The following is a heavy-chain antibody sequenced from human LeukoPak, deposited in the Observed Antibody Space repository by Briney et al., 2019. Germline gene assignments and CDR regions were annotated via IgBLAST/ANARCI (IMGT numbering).Heavy chain of an antibody. J-gene: IGHJ4*02. CDR3: AIGHGNNAPIDS. Sequence: SVKVSCKASGGAFSSSTITWVRQARGHGLEWMGGIIPLFGTTNYAQKFRGRVTITADAPTSTAYMDLSSLTSDDTAVYFCAIGHGNNAPIDSWGQGTLVTVSS. CDR2: IIPLFGTT. D-gene: IGHD2/OR15-2a*01. V-gene: IGHV1-69*13. CDR1: GGAFSSST.